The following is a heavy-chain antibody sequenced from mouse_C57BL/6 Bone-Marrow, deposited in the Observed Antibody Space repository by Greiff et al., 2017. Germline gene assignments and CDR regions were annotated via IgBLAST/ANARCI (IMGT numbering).Heavy chain of an antibody. Sequence: EVQRVESVGGLVKPGGSLKLSCAASGFTFSDYGLHWVRQAPATGLEWVAYLSSGSSTLYYADTVKGRFTISSDNAKNTLFLQMTSLRSEDTAMYYCATFDVWGTGTTVTVSS. V-gene: IGHV5-17*01. CDR1: GFTFSDYG. CDR2: LSSGSSTL. CDR3: ATFDV. J-gene: IGHJ1*03.